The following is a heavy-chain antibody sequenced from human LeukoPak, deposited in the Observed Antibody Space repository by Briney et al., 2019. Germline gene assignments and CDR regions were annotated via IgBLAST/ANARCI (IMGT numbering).Heavy chain of an antibody. CDR2: ISASPFST. CDR3: ARAEI. CDR1: GFTVSSNY. V-gene: IGHV3-23*01. J-gene: IGHJ4*02. Sequence: PGGSLRLSCAASGFTVSSNYMSWVRQAPGKGLEWVSSISASPFSTYYADSVKGRFTISRDNSRNTLYLQMNTLRAEDTAVYYCARAEIWGQGTLVTVSS.